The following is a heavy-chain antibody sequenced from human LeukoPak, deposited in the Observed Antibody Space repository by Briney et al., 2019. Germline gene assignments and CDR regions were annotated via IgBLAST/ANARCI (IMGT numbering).Heavy chain of an antibody. V-gene: IGHV3-30-3*01. CDR1: GFTFSSYA. Sequence: GGSLRLSCAASGFTFSSYAMHWVRQAPGKGLEWVAVISYDGSNKYYADSVKGRFTISRGNSKNTLYLQMNSLRAEDTAVYYCARGGPGIVVVPAANPPFDYWGQGTLVTVSS. CDR3: ARGGPGIVVVPAANPPFDY. CDR2: ISYDGSNK. J-gene: IGHJ4*02. D-gene: IGHD2-2*01.